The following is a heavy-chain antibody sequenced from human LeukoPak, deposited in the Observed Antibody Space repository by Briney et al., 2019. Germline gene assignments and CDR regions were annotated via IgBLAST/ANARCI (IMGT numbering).Heavy chain of an antibody. CDR3: ARDHNTVVTPTFDY. Sequence: GGSLRLSCAVSGFTFSSYSMNWVRQAPGKGLEWVSSISSSSSYIYYADSVKGRFTISRDNAKNSLYLQMNSLRAEDTAVYYCARDHNTVVTPTFDYWGQGTLATVSS. D-gene: IGHD4-23*01. J-gene: IGHJ4*02. CDR1: GFTFSSYS. CDR2: ISSSSSYI. V-gene: IGHV3-21*01.